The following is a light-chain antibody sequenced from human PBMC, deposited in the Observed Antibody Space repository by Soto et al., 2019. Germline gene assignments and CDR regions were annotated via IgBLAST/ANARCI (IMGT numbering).Light chain of an antibody. J-gene: IGKJ4*01. CDR3: QQYKNWTPLT. CDR2: GAF. CDR1: QSVSYN. V-gene: IGKV3-15*01. Sequence: EIVMTQSPATLSVSPGERATLSCRASQSVSYNLAWYQQKPGQGPRLLIYGAFTRATGIPARFSGSGSGTEFTLTIRSLQSEGFAVYYCQQYKNWTPLTFGGGTKVEIK.